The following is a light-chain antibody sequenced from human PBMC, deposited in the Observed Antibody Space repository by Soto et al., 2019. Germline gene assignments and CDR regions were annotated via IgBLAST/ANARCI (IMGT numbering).Light chain of an antibody. V-gene: IGKV2-28*01. CDR2: LGS. CDR1: QSLLHSNGYNY. J-gene: IGKJ2*01. CDR3: MQALQTHT. Sequence: EIVMTQSPLSLPVTPGEPASISCRSSQSLLHSNGYNYLDWYLQKPGQSPQLLIYLGSNRASGVPDRFSGSGSGTDFTLKISRVEAEDVGVYYCMQALQTHTFGQGTKVDIK.